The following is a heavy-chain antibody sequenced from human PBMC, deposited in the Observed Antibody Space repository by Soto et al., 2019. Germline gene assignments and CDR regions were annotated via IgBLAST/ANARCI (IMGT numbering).Heavy chain of an antibody. V-gene: IGHV1-18*01. CDR2: ISPDTGNT. CDR3: AREGTIRTDAFDI. J-gene: IGHJ3*02. D-gene: IGHD2-2*02. CDR1: GYSFTIYG. Sequence: ASVKVSCKASGYSFTIYGISWVRQAPGQGLEWMGWISPDTGNTNYAQKVRHRVTMTTDTPTTTAYMELRNLTSDDTALYFCAREGTIRTDAFDIWGQGTMVTVSS.